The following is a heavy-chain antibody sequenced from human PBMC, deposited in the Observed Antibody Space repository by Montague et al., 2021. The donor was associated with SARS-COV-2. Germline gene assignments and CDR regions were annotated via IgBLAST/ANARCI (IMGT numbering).Heavy chain of an antibody. CDR2: IKQDGSEK. J-gene: IGHJ6*02. CDR3: ARDPVDRITIFGVVSGYYYYGRDV. Sequence: SLRLSCAASGFTFSSYWMSWVRQAPGKGLEWVANIKQDGSEKYYVDSVKGRFTISRDNAKNSLYLQMNSLRAEDTAVYYCARDPVDRITIFGVVSGYYYYGRDVWGQGTTVTVSS. CDR1: GFTFSSYW. D-gene: IGHD3-3*01. V-gene: IGHV3-7*01.